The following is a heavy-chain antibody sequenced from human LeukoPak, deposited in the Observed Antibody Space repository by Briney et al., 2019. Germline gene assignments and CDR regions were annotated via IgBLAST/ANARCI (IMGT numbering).Heavy chain of an antibody. CDR3: ARACGDCYSHAFDI. J-gene: IGHJ3*02. Sequence: GASVKVSCKASGGTFSSYAISWVRQAPGQGLEWMGRIIPILGIANYAQKFQGRVTITADKSTSTAYMELSSPRSEDTAVYYCARACGDCYSHAFDIWGQGTMVTVSS. CDR2: IIPILGIA. V-gene: IGHV1-69*04. CDR1: GGTFSSYA. D-gene: IGHD2-21*02.